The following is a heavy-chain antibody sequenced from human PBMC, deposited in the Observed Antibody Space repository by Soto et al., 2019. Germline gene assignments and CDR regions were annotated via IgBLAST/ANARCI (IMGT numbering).Heavy chain of an antibody. CDR1: GGSISSYY. D-gene: IGHD6-19*01. V-gene: IGHV4-59*01. J-gene: IGHJ6*02. CDR2: IYYSGST. Sequence: SLTCTVSGGSISSYYWSWIRQPPGKGLEWIAFIYYSGSTDYNPSLKSRVTISVDTSKNQFSLKLSSVTAADTAVYYCARSIAVAGFYGMAVWGQGTTVTVSS. CDR3: ARSIAVAGFYGMAV.